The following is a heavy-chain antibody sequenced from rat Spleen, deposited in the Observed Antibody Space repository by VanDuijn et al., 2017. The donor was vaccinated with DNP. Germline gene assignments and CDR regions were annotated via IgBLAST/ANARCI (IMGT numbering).Heavy chain of an antibody. Sequence: QVQLKESGPGLVQPSQTLSLACTVSGFSLTSHHVHWVRQPSGKVLEWMGIIWGDGSTNYNSALKSRLSISRDTSKSQVFLTMNSLQTDDTAVYYCAEETTGVYWGQGVMVTVSS. J-gene: IGHJ2*01. V-gene: IGHV2-77*01. D-gene: IGHD1-1*01. CDR1: GFSLTSHH. CDR3: AEETTGVY. CDR2: IWGDGST.